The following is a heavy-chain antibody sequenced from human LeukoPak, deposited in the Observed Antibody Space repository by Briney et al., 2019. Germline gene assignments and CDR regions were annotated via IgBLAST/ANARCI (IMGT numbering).Heavy chain of an antibody. CDR3: ARERTVWFGEFSPGY. CDR1: GFTFSSYA. D-gene: IGHD3-10*01. CDR2: ISGSGGST. J-gene: IGHJ4*02. V-gene: IGHV3-23*01. Sequence: PGGSLRLSCAASGFTFSSYAMSWVRQAPGKGLEWVSDISGSGGSTNYADSVKGRFTISRDNSKNTLYLQMNSLRAEDTAVYYCARERTVWFGEFSPGYWGQGTLVTVSS.